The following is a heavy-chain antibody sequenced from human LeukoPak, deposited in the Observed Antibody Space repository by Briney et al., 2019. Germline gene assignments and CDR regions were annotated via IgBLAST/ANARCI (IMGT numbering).Heavy chain of an antibody. CDR2: IIPIFGTA. CDR1: GGTFSSYA. J-gene: IGHJ6*03. CDR3: ARGYSSGWFQKNYYMDV. V-gene: IGHV1-69*05. Sequence: SVKVSCKASGGTFSSYAISWVRQAPGQGLEWMGGIIPIFGTANYAQKFQGRVPITTDESTSTAYMELSSLRSEDTAVYYCARGYSSGWFQKNYYMDVWGKGTTVTVSS. D-gene: IGHD6-19*01.